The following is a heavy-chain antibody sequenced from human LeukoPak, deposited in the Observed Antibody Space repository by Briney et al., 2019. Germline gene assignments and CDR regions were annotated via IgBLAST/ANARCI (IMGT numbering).Heavy chain of an antibody. V-gene: IGHV3-33*06. J-gene: IGHJ3*01. CDR2: IWCDGSNK. D-gene: IGHD2-15*01. CDR3: AKATCSGASCFSNSRDAFDV. Sequence: PGGSLRLACAASGIIFSDFGMHWVRQAPGKGLEWMAIIWCDGSNKYYADSVKGRFTISRDNSQNTMYLQMNSLRAEDSAVYYCAKATCSGASCFSNSRDAFDVWGQGTMVTVSS. CDR1: GIIFSDFG.